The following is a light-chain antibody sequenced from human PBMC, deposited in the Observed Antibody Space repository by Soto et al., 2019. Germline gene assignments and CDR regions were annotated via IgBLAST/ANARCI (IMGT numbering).Light chain of an antibody. CDR2: KVS. Sequence: DVVMTQSPLSLPVTLGQPASISCRSSQSLVYSDGNTSLNWFQQRPGQSPRRLIYKVSNRDPGVPDRFSGSGSGTDFTLKISRVEADDVGVYYGMQGSHWPRTFGQGTKVDLK. V-gene: IGKV2-30*01. J-gene: IGKJ1*01. CDR1: QSLVYSDGNTS. CDR3: MQGSHWPRT.